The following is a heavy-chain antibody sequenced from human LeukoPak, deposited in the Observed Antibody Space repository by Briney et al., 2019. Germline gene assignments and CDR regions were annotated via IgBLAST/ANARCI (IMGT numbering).Heavy chain of an antibody. J-gene: IGHJ4*02. D-gene: IGHD2/OR15-2a*01. V-gene: IGHV3-30*04. CDR3: AKGNTFISYYFEY. Sequence: GGSLRLSCAASGFTFSSYAMHWVRQAPGKGLEWVAVISYDGSNKYYADSVKGRFTISRDNSKNTLYLQMNSLRAEDTAVYYCAKGNTFISYYFEYWGQGTLVTVSS. CDR1: GFTFSSYA. CDR2: ISYDGSNK.